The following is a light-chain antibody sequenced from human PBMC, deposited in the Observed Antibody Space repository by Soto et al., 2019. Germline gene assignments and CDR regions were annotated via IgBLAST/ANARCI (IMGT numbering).Light chain of an antibody. J-gene: IGKJ1*01. Sequence: DIQMTQTPSTLSASVGDRVTITCRASQSISSWLAWYQQKPGKAPKLLIYKASSLESGVPSRFSGSGSGTAFTLIISSLQPDDFATYYCQQYNSYSPWTFGQGTKVEVK. V-gene: IGKV1-5*03. CDR1: QSISSW. CDR2: KAS. CDR3: QQYNSYSPWT.